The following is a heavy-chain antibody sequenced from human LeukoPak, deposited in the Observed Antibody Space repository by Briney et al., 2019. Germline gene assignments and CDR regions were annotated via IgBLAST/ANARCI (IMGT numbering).Heavy chain of an antibody. CDR3: AGDYGGNSGTFDY. D-gene: IGHD4-23*01. CDR1: GYTFTGYY. V-gene: IGHV1-2*02. CDR2: INPNSGGT. Sequence: ASVKVSCKASGYTFTGYYMHWVRQAPGQGLEWMGWINPNSGGTNYAQKFQGRVTMTRDTSISTACMELSRLRSDDTAVYYCAGDYGGNSGTFDYWGQGTLVTVSS. J-gene: IGHJ4*02.